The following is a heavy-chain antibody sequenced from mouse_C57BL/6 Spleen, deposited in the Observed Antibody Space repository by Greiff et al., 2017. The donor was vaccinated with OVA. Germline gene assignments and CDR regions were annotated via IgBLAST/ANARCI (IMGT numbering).Heavy chain of an antibody. D-gene: IGHD2-3*01. CDR3: ARYDGYSYWYFDV. CDR1: GYSITSGYY. Sequence: EVKLVESGPGLVKPSQSLSLTCSVTGYSITSGYYWNWIRQFPGNKLEWMGYISYDGSNNYNPSLKNRISITRDTSKNQFFLKLNSVTTEDTATYYCARYDGYSYWYFDVWGTGTTVTVSS. V-gene: IGHV3-6*01. J-gene: IGHJ1*03. CDR2: ISYDGSN.